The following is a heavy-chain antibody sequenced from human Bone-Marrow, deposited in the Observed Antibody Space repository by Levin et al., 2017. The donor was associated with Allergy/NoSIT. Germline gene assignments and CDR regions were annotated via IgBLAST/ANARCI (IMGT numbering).Heavy chain of an antibody. J-gene: IGHJ6*02. CDR3: AKAGYSYGLNYYYYGMDV. Sequence: GGSLRLSCAASGFTFSSYAMSWVRQAPGKGLEWVSAISGSGGSTYYADSVKGRFTISRDNSKNTLYLQMNSLRAEDTAVYYCAKAGYSYGLNYYYYGMDVWGQGTTVTVSS. V-gene: IGHV3-23*01. CDR1: GFTFSSYA. CDR2: ISGSGGST. D-gene: IGHD5-18*01.